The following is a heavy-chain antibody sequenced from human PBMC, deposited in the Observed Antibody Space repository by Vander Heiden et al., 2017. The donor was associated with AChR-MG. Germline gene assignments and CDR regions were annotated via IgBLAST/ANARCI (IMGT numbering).Heavy chain of an antibody. CDR3: ARGMFTSTYYYDSSGYAFDY. V-gene: IGHV4-30-2*01. J-gene: IGHJ4*02. Sequence: QLKWQESGPGLVRPPQTLSLTCAAPGGPSSGGAYTWGWIRQPPGKGLEWIWYIYHSGSAYYNPSLKSRVTISVDRSKNQFSLKLRSVTAADTAVYYCARGMFTSTYYYDSSGYAFDYWGQGTLVTVSS. CDR1: GGPSSGGAYT. D-gene: IGHD3-22*01. CDR2: IYHSGSA.